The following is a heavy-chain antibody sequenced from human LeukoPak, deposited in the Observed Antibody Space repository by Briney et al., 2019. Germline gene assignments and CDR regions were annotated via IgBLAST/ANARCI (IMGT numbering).Heavy chain of an antibody. CDR1: GLTFSSYS. V-gene: IGHV3-48*02. Sequence: GGSLRLSCAASGLTFSSYSMNWVRQAPGKGLEWVSYIISSSSITYYADSVKGRFTISRDNAKNSLYLQMNSLRDEDTAVYYCARLRPYSSTWYAYYGMDVWGQGTTVTVSS. CDR3: ARLRPYSSTWYAYYGMDV. J-gene: IGHJ6*02. D-gene: IGHD6-13*01. CDR2: IISSSSIT.